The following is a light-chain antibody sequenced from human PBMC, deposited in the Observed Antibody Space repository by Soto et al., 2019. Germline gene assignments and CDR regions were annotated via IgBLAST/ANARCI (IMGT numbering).Light chain of an antibody. CDR3: AAWDDSLSAWV. CDR1: SSNIGGNS. Sequence: QSVMTQPPSVSAAPGQKVTISCSGSSSNIGGNSVSWYQQLPGTAPKLLIYKNNQRPSGVPDRFSGSKSATAASLAVSGLRSEDEADYYCAAWDDSLSAWVFGGGTKLTVL. CDR2: KNN. V-gene: IGLV1-47*01. J-gene: IGLJ3*02.